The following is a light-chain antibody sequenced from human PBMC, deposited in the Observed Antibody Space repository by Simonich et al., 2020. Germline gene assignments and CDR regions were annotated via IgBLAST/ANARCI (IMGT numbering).Light chain of an antibody. Sequence: DIQMTQSPSTLLAPVGDRVTITVGASQSISSGLDWYQQKPGKAPKLLIYKASSLESGGPSRFSGSGSGTEFTLTISSLQPDDFATYYCQQYNSYPYTFGQGTKLEIK. V-gene: IGKV1-5*03. CDR2: KAS. J-gene: IGKJ2*01. CDR1: QSISSG. CDR3: QQYNSYPYT.